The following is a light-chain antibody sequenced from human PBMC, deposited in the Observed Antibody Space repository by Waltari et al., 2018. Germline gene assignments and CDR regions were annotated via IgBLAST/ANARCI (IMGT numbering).Light chain of an antibody. CDR3: CSFEDTWV. CDR2: DVS. J-gene: IGLJ3*02. CDR1: GSDY. Sequence: QSALTQPRSVSGSAGQSVTISCTGTGSDYVSWYQQLPGKAPKLVIYDVSKRPSGVPDRFSGSKSGTSASLTVSGLQAEDEADYYCCSFEDTWVFDGGTKLTVL. V-gene: IGLV2-11*01.